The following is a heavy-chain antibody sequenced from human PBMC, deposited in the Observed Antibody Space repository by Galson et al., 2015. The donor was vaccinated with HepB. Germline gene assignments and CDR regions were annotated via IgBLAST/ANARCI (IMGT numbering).Heavy chain of an antibody. V-gene: IGHV3-7*03. CDR2: IKEDGSEK. CDR1: GFTFSTYW. CDR3: ARGGKLTLRRPFDY. Sequence: SLRLSCAASGFTFSTYWMTWVRQAPGKGLEWVANIKEDGSEKYHVDSVKARFTISRDNAKSSVSLHMNSLRAEGTAVYYCARGGKLTLRRPFDYWGPGTLVTVSS. J-gene: IGHJ4*02. D-gene: IGHD3-16*01.